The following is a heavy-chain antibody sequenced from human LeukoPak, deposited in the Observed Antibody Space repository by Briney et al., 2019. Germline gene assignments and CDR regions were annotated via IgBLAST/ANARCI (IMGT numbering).Heavy chain of an antibody. Sequence: PGGSLRLSCAASGFTFSDYYMSWVRQAPGKGLEWVSYISSSGSTIYYADSVKGRFTISRDNAKNSLYLQMNSLRAEDTAVYYCARGGDCGGDCIGPWGMDVWGQGTTVTVSS. D-gene: IGHD2-21*02. CDR3: ARGGDCGGDCIGPWGMDV. CDR2: ISSSGSTI. CDR1: GFTFSDYY. V-gene: IGHV3-11*01. J-gene: IGHJ6*02.